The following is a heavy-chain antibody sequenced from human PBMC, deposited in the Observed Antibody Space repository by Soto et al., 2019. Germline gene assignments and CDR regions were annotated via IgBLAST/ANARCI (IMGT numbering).Heavy chain of an antibody. D-gene: IGHD4-4*01. CDR1: GFTFSSYG. V-gene: IGHV3-30*18. CDR3: AKDRYYSNYGDYYYGMDV. CDR2: ISYDGSNK. J-gene: IGHJ6*02. Sequence: PGGSLRLSCAASGFTFSSYGMHWVRQAPGKGLEWVAVISYDGSNKYYADSVKGRFTISRDNSKNTLYLQMNSLRAEDTAVYYCAKDRYYSNYGDYYYGMDVWGQGTTVTVSS.